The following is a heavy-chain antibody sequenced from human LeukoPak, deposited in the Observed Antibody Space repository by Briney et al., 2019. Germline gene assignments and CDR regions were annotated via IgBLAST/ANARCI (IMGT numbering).Heavy chain of an antibody. Sequence: GGSLRLSCVASGLSFATARMDWVRQVAGEGLEWVSSITTNINAITYADSVRGRFTISRHNANNSLYLQMTDLRDEDTAVYFCARGRDHAFDIWGQGTMVTVSS. CDR1: GLSFATAR. CDR2: ITTNINAI. CDR3: ARGRDHAFDI. V-gene: IGHV3-48*02. J-gene: IGHJ3*02.